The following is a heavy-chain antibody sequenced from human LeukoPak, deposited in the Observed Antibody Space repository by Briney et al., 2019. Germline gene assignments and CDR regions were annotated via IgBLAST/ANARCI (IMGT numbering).Heavy chain of an antibody. CDR1: GYTFTGYY. CDR2: INPNSGGT. CDR3: ARALKLLVIMDFGY. J-gene: IGHJ4*02. D-gene: IGHD3-9*01. Sequence: ASVKVSCKASGYTFTGYYMHWVRQAPGQGLEWMEWINPNSGGTNYAQKFQGRDTMTRDTSISTAYMELSRLRSDDTAVYYCARALKLLVIMDFGYWGQGTLVTVSS. V-gene: IGHV1-2*02.